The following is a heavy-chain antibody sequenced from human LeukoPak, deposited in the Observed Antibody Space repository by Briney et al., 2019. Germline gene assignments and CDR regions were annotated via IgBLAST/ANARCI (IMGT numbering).Heavy chain of an antibody. V-gene: IGHV4-59*01. Sequence: SETLSLTCTVSGGSISSYYWSWIRQPPGKGLEWIGYIYYSGSTNYNPSLKSRVTISVDTSKNQFSLKLSSVTAEDTAVYYCARDPPPALYPGYSSSWYGGGLIDYWGQGTLVTVSS. CDR1: GGSISSYY. D-gene: IGHD6-13*01. CDR3: ARDPPPALYPGYSSSWYGGGLIDY. CDR2: IYYSGST. J-gene: IGHJ4*02.